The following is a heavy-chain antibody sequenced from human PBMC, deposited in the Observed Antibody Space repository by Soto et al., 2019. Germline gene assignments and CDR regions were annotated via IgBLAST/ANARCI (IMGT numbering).Heavy chain of an antibody. Sequence: SETLSLTCTVSGGSISSYYWSWIRQPPGKGLEWIGYIYYSGSTNYNPSLKSRVTISVDTSKNQFSLKLSSVTAADTAVYYCARTQVVPAAISIVWFDPWGQGTLVTVSS. D-gene: IGHD2-2*01. CDR2: IYYSGST. CDR3: ARTQVVPAAISIVWFDP. J-gene: IGHJ5*02. CDR1: GGSISSYY. V-gene: IGHV4-59*01.